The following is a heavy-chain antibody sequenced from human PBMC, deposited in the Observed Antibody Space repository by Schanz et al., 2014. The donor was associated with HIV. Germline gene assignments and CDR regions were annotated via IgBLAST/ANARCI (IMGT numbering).Heavy chain of an antibody. Sequence: QVQLVQSGSEVKKDGASVKVSCKASGYTFTSYDINWVRQATGQGLEWMGWMNPNSGNTGFAQKFQGRVTMTRNTSINTAYMEVSGLKSEDTAVYYCARKMSISNQWLRALYSNYGMDVWGQGTTVTVSS. V-gene: IGHV1-8*01. J-gene: IGHJ6*02. CDR3: ARKMSISNQWLRALYSNYGMDV. D-gene: IGHD5-12*01. CDR1: GYTFTSYD. CDR2: MNPNSGNT.